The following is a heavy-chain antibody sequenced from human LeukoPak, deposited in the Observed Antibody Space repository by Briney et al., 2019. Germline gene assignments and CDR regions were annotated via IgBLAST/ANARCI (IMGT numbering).Heavy chain of an antibody. CDR3: ARDGPEGSGSYLNY. V-gene: IGHV3-21*01. D-gene: IGHD1-26*01. Sequence: PGGSLRLSCAASGFIVSNTYMTWVRQAPGKGLEWVSCITTSGTYIYYADSVKGRFTISRDNAKNSLYLQMNSLRAEDTAVYYCARDGPEGSGSYLNYWGQGTLVTVSS. CDR1: GFIVSNTY. CDR2: ITTSGTYI. J-gene: IGHJ4*02.